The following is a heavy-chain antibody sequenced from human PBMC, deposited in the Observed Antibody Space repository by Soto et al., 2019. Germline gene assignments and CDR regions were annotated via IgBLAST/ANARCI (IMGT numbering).Heavy chain of an antibody. CDR2: INYSGST. V-gene: IGHV4-34*01. J-gene: IGHJ6*02. CDR1: GGSFSSDY. CDR3: ARSTRFNWNYRGATDV. Sequence: SETLSLTCAVYGGSFSSDYWTWIRQPPGKGLEWIGEINYSGSTDYNPSLKSRVTISVDTSKTQFSLKLTSVTAADTAVYFCARSTRFNWNYRGATDVWCQGTIVTVSS. D-gene: IGHD1-7*01.